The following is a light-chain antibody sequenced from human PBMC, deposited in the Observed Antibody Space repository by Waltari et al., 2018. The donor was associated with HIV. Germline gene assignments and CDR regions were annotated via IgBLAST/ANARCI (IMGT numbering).Light chain of an antibody. CDR3: HQYGTSPRT. Sequence: EIVLAQSPRTLSLSPGERATLSCRASQTVTSNYFAWYQVRPGQAPRLLIYGASIRATGVPDKFSGSGSGTDFTLTIGRLEPEDFAVYYCHQYGTSPRTFGQGSKVEIK. J-gene: IGKJ2*01. CDR2: GAS. V-gene: IGKV3-20*01. CDR1: QTVTSNY.